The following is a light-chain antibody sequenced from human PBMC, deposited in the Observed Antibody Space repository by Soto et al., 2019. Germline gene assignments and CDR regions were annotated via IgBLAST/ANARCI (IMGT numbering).Light chain of an antibody. CDR2: GAS. Sequence: IVMTQSPATLSVSPWERATLSCRASQSVTSNLAWYQQKPGQAPRLLFYGASTRATGIPARFSGSGSGTDFTLTISRLEPEDVAVYYCQHSGNSHGTFGQGTKVDIK. J-gene: IGKJ1*01. CDR1: QSVTSN. V-gene: IGKV3-15*01. CDR3: QHSGNSHGT.